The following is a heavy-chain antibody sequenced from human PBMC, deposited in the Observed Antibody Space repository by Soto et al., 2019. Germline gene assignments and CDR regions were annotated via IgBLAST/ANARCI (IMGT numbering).Heavy chain of an antibody. V-gene: IGHV3-30-3*01. CDR1: GFTFSSYA. D-gene: IGHD4-4*01. CDR2: ISYDGSNK. J-gene: IGHJ6*02. Sequence: GGSLRLSCAASGFTFSSYAMHWVRQAPGKGLEWVAVISYDGSNKYYADSVKGRFTISRDNSKNTLYLQMNSLRAEDTAVYYCARGAGSNFYYGMHVWGQGTTVTVSS. CDR3: ARGAGSNFYYGMHV.